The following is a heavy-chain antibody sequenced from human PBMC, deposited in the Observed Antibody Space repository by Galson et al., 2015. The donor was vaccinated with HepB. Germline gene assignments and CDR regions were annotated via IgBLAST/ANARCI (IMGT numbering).Heavy chain of an antibody. CDR3: ARRLYSGGFGHYYYCYMDV. CDR1: GGSISSYY. Sequence: ETLSLTCTVSGGSISSYYWSWIRQPPGKGLEWIGYIYYSGSTNYNSSLKSRVTISVDTSKNQFTLKLSSVTAADTAVYYCARRLYSGGFGHYYYCYMDVWGKGTTVTVSS. V-gene: IGHV4-59*08. CDR2: IYYSGST. J-gene: IGHJ6*03. D-gene: IGHD1-26*01.